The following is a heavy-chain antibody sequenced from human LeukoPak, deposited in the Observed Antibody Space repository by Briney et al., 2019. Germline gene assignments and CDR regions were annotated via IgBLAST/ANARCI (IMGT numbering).Heavy chain of an antibody. V-gene: IGHV4-38-2*01. CDR1: GYSIRSDDY. Sequence: PSQTLSLTCAVSGYSIRSDDYWGWIRQSPGKGLEWIGSIYHSGSTHHNPSLKSRVTISVDTSKNQFSLMLDSVTAAGTPVYYCARNRSVTTTPGFDHWGQGTLVTVSS. CDR3: ARNRSVTTTPGFDH. D-gene: IGHD4-17*01. CDR2: IYHSGST. J-gene: IGHJ4*02.